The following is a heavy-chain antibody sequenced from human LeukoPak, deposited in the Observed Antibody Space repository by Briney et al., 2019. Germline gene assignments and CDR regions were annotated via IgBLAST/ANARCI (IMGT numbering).Heavy chain of an antibody. CDR3: ARDLRGDGDY. J-gene: IGHJ4*02. CDR1: GFTFSSYG. CDR2: ISYDGSNK. V-gene: IGHV3-30*03. Sequence: GGSLRLSCAASGFTFSSYGMHWVRQAPGKGLEWVAVISYDGSNKYYADSVKGRFTISRDNSKNTLYLQMNSLRAEDTAVYYCARDLRGDGDYWGQGTLVTVSS. D-gene: IGHD3-16*01.